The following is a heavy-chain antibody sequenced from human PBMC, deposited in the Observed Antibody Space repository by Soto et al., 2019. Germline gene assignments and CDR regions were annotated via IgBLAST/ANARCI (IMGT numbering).Heavy chain of an antibody. J-gene: IGHJ6*02. Sequence: GGSLRLSCAASGFTFSSYGMHWVRQAPGKGLEWVAVISYDGSNKYYADSVKGRFTISRDNSKNTLYLQMNSLRAEDTAVYYCAKAPYSSSWYRVVTAYGMDVWGQGTTVTVSS. CDR1: GFTFSSYG. D-gene: IGHD6-13*01. CDR3: AKAPYSSSWYRVVTAYGMDV. V-gene: IGHV3-30*18. CDR2: ISYDGSNK.